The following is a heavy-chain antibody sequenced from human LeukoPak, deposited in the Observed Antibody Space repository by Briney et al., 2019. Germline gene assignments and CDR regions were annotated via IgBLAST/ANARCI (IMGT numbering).Heavy chain of an antibody. V-gene: IGHV3-23*01. J-gene: IGHJ4*02. CDR3: AKAPTAIVVVTYFDY. CDR2: ICGSGGST. CDR1: GFTFSSYA. Sequence: GGSLRLSCAASGFTFSSYAMSWVRQAPGKGLEWVSAICGSGGSTYYADSVKDRFTISRDNSKNTLHLQMNSLRAEDTAVYYCAKAPTAIVVVTYFDYWGQGTLVTVSS. D-gene: IGHD2-21*02.